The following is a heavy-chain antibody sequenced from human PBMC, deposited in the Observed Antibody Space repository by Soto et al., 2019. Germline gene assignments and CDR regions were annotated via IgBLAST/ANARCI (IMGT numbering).Heavy chain of an antibody. J-gene: IGHJ6*02. Sequence: AGGSLRLSCAASGFTFSNAWMNWVRQAPGKGLEWVGRIKSKTDGGTTDYAAPVKGRFTISRDDSKNTLYLQMNSLKTEDTAVYYCSTSRYGSGSYYPNYYYYYGMDVWGQGTTVTVSS. CDR2: IKSKTDGGTT. D-gene: IGHD3-10*01. CDR3: STSRYGSGSYYPNYYYYYGMDV. CDR1: GFTFSNAW. V-gene: IGHV3-15*07.